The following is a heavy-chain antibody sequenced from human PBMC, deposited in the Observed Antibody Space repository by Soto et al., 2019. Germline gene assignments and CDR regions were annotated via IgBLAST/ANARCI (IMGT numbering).Heavy chain of an antibody. CDR2: IKSKTDGGTT. Sequence: EVQLVESGGGLVKPGGSLRLSCAASGFTFSNAWMNWVRQAPGKWLEWVGRIKSKTDGGTTDYAAPVKGRFTISRDDSKNTLYLQMNSLKPEDTAVYYCTTTMVRAREGYYYGMDVWGQGTTVTVSS. V-gene: IGHV3-15*07. CDR1: GFTFSNAW. D-gene: IGHD3-10*01. J-gene: IGHJ6*02. CDR3: TTTMVRAREGYYYGMDV.